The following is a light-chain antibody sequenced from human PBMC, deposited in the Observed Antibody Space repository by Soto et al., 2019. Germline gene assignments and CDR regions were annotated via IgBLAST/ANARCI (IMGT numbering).Light chain of an antibody. J-gene: IGLJ3*02. V-gene: IGLV2-14*01. Sequence: QSALTQPPSASGSPGQSVAISCTGTSSDVGGYNYVSWYQQHPGKAPKLMIYEVSYRPSGVSDRFSGSKSGNTASLTISGLQAEDEADYYCSSYTTSSTLVVFGGGTKLTVL. CDR2: EVS. CDR3: SSYTTSSTLVV. CDR1: SSDVGGYNY.